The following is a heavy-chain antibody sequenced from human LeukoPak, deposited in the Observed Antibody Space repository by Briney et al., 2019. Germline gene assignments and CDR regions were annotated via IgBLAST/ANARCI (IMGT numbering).Heavy chain of an antibody. CDR2: ISGSGYST. J-gene: IGHJ4*02. D-gene: IGHD2-15*01. V-gene: IGHV3-23*01. CDR1: GVTFSSYA. Sequence: PGGSLRLSCATSGVTFSSYAMSWVRQAPGRGLEWVSFISGSGYSTYYADSVKGRFTISRDNSKSTLYLQMNSLRAEDTAVYYCAKDGGENRGSFDYWGQGTLVTASS. CDR3: AKDGGENRGSFDY.